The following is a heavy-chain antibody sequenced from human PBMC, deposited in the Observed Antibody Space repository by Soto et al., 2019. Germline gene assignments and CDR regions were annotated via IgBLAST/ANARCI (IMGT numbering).Heavy chain of an antibody. CDR3: ARGRRGADY. CDR1: GYRFTDFT. Sequence: QVHLVQSGPEVKKPGASVRVSCKTSGYRFTDFTLTWVRQAPGQGLEWMGWINPYNTNANYAEEIQSRVTMTTETSTTTAYMELRSLRSDDTAIYYCARGRRGADYWGQGTLVTVSS. CDR2: INPYNTNA. D-gene: IGHD1-1*01. J-gene: IGHJ4*02. V-gene: IGHV1-18*01.